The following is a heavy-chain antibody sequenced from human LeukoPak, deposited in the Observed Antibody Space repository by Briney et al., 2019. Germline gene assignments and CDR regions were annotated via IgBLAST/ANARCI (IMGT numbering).Heavy chain of an antibody. CDR3: ARGSITGTTGLDY. Sequence: SQTLSLTFTVSGGSISSGSYYWSWIRQPAGKGLEWIGRIYTSGSTNYNPSLKSRVTISVDTSKNQFSLKLSPVTAADTAVYYCARGSITGTTGLDYWGQGTLVTVSS. CDR1: GGSISSGSYY. D-gene: IGHD1-7*01. V-gene: IGHV4-61*02. CDR2: IYTSGST. J-gene: IGHJ4*02.